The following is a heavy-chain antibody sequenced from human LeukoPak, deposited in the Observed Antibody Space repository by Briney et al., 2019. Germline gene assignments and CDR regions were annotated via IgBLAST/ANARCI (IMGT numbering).Heavy chain of an antibody. CDR3: AKDNYYDSSGGYYGMDV. J-gene: IGHJ6*02. CDR2: ISWNSGSI. V-gene: IGHV3-9*01. Sequence: QAGRSLRLSCAASGFTFDDYAMHWVRQAPGKGLGWVSGISWNSGSIGYADSVKGRFTISRDNAKNSLYLQMNSLRAEDTALYYCAKDNYYDSSGGYYGMDVWGQGTTVTVSS. CDR1: GFTFDDYA. D-gene: IGHD3-22*01.